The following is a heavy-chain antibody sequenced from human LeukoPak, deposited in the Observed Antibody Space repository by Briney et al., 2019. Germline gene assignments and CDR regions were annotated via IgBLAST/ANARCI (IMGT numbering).Heavy chain of an antibody. V-gene: IGHV3-23*01. CDR1: GFTFSSYA. D-gene: IGHD6-19*01. Sequence: GGSLRLSCAVSGFTFSSYAMNWVRQAPGKGLEWVSDISGSGGSTYYADSVKGRFTISRDNSKNTLYLQMNSLRVEDTAVYYCAKGSSGWYNFDYWGQGTLVTVSS. CDR3: AKGSSGWYNFDY. CDR2: ISGSGGST. J-gene: IGHJ4*02.